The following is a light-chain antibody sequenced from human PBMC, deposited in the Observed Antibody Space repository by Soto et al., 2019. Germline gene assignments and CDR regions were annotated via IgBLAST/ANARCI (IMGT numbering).Light chain of an antibody. Sequence: QSVLTQPPSVSAAPRQRVTISCSGSMSNIGNNGVNWYQQLPGKAPKLLIYYDDLLPSGVSDRFSGSKSGTSASLAISGLQSDDEADYYCAAWDDSLNGWVFGGGTKLTVL. J-gene: IGLJ3*02. V-gene: IGLV1-36*01. CDR1: MSNIGNNG. CDR3: AAWDDSLNGWV. CDR2: YDD.